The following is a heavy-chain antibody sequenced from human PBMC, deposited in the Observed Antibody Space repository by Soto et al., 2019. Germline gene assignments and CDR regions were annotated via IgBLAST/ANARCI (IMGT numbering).Heavy chain of an antibody. CDR2: INAGNGNT. D-gene: IGHD2-15*01. CDR3: ARCTCSGCGCFSCDFDD. CDR1: GYTFTSYA. Sequence: QVPLVQSGAEVKKPGASVKVSCKASGYTFTSYAMHWVHQAPGQRLEWMGWINAGNGNTEYSQKLLGRVTITSDTSANAAYMELSSLRAEDTAVYSCARCTCSGCGCFSCDFDDWGQGTVVTVSS. V-gene: IGHV1-3*01. J-gene: IGHJ4*02.